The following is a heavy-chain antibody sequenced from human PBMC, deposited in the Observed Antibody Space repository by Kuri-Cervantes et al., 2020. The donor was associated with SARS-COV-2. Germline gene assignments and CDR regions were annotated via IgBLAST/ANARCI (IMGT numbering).Heavy chain of an antibody. CDR1: GFALSSHN. CDR2: IYSGGST. V-gene: IGHV3-23*03. J-gene: IGHJ6*02. CDR3: AKDLDYYGSGSYSNGMDV. Sequence: GESLKISCAASGFALSSHNMNWVRQAPGKGLEWVSVIYSGGSTYYADSVKGRFTISRDNSKNTLYLQMNSLRAEDTAVYYCAKDLDYYGSGSYSNGMDVWGQGTTVTVSS. D-gene: IGHD3-10*01.